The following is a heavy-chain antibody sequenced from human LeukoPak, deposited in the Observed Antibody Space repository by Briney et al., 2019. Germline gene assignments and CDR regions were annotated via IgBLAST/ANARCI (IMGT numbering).Heavy chain of an antibody. CDR1: GFTFTTDP. CDR3: ARGTPAVAGIDY. Sequence: RPGGSLRLSCAASGFTFTTDPMPWVRHTPGKGLEWLGVLSYDGTDWYYADSVRGRFTISRDNSKKTLYLQMNSLTREDTAVYYCARGTPAVAGIDYWGRGTLVTVSS. V-gene: IGHV3-30*04. D-gene: IGHD6-19*01. CDR2: LSYDGTDW. J-gene: IGHJ4*02.